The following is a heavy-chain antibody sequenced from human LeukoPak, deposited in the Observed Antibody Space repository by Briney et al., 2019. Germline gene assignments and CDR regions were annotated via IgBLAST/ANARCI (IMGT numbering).Heavy chain of an antibody. Sequence: QSGGSLRLSCTSSGFPFSSRWMHWVRQVPGKGPEWVANIKYDGREKYYVDSVKGRFSISRDNSKNTVFLQMNSLRVEDTAVYYCARELSQIVWGGLDYGGQGTLVSVSS. CDR1: GFPFSSRW. J-gene: IGHJ4*02. D-gene: IGHD2-21*01. CDR2: IKYDGREK. V-gene: IGHV3-7*01. CDR3: ARELSQIVWGGLDY.